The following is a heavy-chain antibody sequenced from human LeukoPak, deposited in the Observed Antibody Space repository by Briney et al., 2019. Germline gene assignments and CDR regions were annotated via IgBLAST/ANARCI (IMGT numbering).Heavy chain of an antibody. Sequence: GGSLRLSCAASGFTFSSYAMSWVRQAPGKGLEWVSAISGSGGSTYYADSVKGRFTISRDNSKNTLYLQMHSLRAEDTAVYYCAKDHGYYDFWSGYYTQYYFDYWGQGTLVTVSS. J-gene: IGHJ4*02. V-gene: IGHV3-23*01. D-gene: IGHD3-3*01. CDR3: AKDHGYYDFWSGYYTQYYFDY. CDR2: ISGSGGST. CDR1: GFTFSSYA.